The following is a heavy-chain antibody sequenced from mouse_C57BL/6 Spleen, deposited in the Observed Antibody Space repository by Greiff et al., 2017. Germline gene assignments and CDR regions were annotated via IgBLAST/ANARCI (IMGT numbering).Heavy chain of an antibody. CDR3: ARRRGMVTTAYFDY. Sequence: VQLQQSGPELVKPGASVKISCKASGYTFTDYYMNWVKQSHGKSLEWIGDINPNNGGTSYNQQFKGKATLTVDKSSSTAYMELRSLTSEDSAVYYCARRRGMVTTAYFDYWGQGTTLTVSS. J-gene: IGHJ2*01. CDR1: GYTFTDYY. V-gene: IGHV1-26*01. D-gene: IGHD2-2*01. CDR2: INPNNGGT.